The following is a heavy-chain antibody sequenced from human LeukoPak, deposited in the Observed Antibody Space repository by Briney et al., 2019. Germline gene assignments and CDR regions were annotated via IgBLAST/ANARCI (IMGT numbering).Heavy chain of an antibody. CDR1: GFTFGTYA. Sequence: PGGSLRLSCAASGFTFGTYAMSWVRQAPGKGLEWVSGISGSGGGTYFADSVKGRFTISRDNSKNTLYLRMNSLRAEDTAVYYCAKAPDFWSGYPDYWGQGTLVTVSS. CDR2: ISGSGGGT. V-gene: IGHV3-23*01. D-gene: IGHD3-3*01. CDR3: AKAPDFWSGYPDY. J-gene: IGHJ4*02.